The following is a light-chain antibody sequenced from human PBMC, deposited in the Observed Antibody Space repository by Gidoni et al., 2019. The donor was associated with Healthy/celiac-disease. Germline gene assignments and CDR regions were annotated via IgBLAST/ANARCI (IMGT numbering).Light chain of an antibody. Sequence: EIAMTQSLATLSVSPGERATLSCRASQSVSSNLAWYQQKPGQAPRLLIYGASTRATGIPARFSGSGSGTEFTLTISSLQSEDFAVYYCQQYNNWPRTFGQGTKVEIK. CDR3: QQYNNWPRT. V-gene: IGKV3-15*01. CDR1: QSVSSN. CDR2: GAS. J-gene: IGKJ1*01.